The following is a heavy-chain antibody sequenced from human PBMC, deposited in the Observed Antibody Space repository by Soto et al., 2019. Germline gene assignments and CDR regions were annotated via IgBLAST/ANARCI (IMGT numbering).Heavy chain of an antibody. J-gene: IGHJ6*02. CDR2: ISGYKGNT. Sequence: ASVKVSCKASGYTFSNYGISWVRQAPGQGLEWMGWISGYKGNTNYAQNVQGRVTMTTDTSTSTAYMELRSLRSDDTAVYYCGRISQPYDFWSKGAVSSSGMDVWGQGTPVTGSS. CDR1: GYTFSNYG. D-gene: IGHD3-3*01. V-gene: IGHV1-18*01. CDR3: GRISQPYDFWSKGAVSSSGMDV.